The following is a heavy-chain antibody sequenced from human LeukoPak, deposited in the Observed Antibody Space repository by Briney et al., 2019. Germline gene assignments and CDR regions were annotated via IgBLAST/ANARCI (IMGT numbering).Heavy chain of an antibody. Sequence: EASVKVSCKASGYTFTSYGISWVRQAPGQGLEWMGWISAYNGNTNYAQKLQGRVTMTTDTSTSTAYMELRGLRSDDTAVYYCARDAFGGAKAYFDYWGQGTLVTVSS. J-gene: IGHJ4*02. V-gene: IGHV1-18*04. D-gene: IGHD3-16*01. CDR2: ISAYNGNT. CDR3: ARDAFGGAKAYFDY. CDR1: GYTFTSYG.